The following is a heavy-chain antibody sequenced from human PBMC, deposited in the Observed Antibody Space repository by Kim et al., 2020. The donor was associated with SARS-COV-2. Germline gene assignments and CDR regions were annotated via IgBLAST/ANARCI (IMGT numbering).Heavy chain of an antibody. Sequence: SETLSLTCAVYGGSFSGYYWSWIRQPPGKGLEWIGEINHSGSTNYNPSLKSRVTISVDTSKNQFSLKLSSVTAADTAVYYCARSGSGSYYKTRHYFDYWGQETLVTAS. J-gene: IGHJ4*02. D-gene: IGHD3-10*01. CDR1: GGSFSGYY. V-gene: IGHV4-34*01. CDR3: ARSGSGSYYKTRHYFDY. CDR2: INHSGST.